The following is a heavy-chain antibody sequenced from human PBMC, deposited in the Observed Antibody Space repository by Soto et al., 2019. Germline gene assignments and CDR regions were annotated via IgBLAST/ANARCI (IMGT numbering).Heavy chain of an antibody. Sequence: SETLSLTCTVSGGSITSYYWSWIRQPPGKGLEWIGYVFYSGITNYNPSLKSRVTISVDTSKNQFSLKLSSVTAADTAVYYCARESGDATIDYWGQGTLVTVS. CDR3: ARESGDATIDY. CDR1: GGSITSYY. J-gene: IGHJ4*02. V-gene: IGHV4-59*01. D-gene: IGHD4-17*01. CDR2: VFYSGIT.